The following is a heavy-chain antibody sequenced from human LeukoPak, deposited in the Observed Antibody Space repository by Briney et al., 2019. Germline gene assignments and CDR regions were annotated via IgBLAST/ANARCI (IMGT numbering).Heavy chain of an antibody. J-gene: IGHJ4*02. CDR3: ARNGWPFDY. V-gene: IGHV3-23*01. CDR1: GFTFSSYG. D-gene: IGHD2-15*01. CDR2: ISGSGGST. Sequence: PGRSLRLSCAASGFTFSSYGMHWVRQAPGKGLEWVSAISGSGGSTYYADSVKGRFTISRDNSKNTLYLQMNSLRAEDTAVYYCARNGWPFDYWGQGTLVTVSS.